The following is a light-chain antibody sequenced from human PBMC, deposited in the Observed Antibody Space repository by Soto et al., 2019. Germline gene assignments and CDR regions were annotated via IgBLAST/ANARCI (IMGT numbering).Light chain of an antibody. Sequence: EIVLTQSPGTLSLSPGERATLSCRASQCVSSSYLAWYQQKPGQAPRLLIYGASSSATGIPDRFSGSGSGTVFTLTIIRLEPEDFAVYYCQQYGSSPRTFGQGTNVDIK. CDR2: GAS. J-gene: IGKJ1*01. CDR3: QQYGSSPRT. CDR1: QCVSSSY. V-gene: IGKV3-20*01.